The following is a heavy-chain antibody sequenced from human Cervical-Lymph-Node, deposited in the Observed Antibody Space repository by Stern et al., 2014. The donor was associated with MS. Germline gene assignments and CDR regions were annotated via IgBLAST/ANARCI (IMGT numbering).Heavy chain of an antibody. CDR2: INPNSGGT. J-gene: IGHJ4*02. Sequence: QVQLGQSGAEVKKPGASVKVSCKASGYTFTGYYMHWVRQAPGQGLEWMGWINPNSGGTNYAQKFQGRVTMTRDTSISTAYMELSRLRSDDTAVYYCARHGTQLYHYDFWRYFDYWGQGTLVTVSS. CDR1: GYTFTGYY. V-gene: IGHV1-2*02. CDR3: ARHGTQLYHYDFWRYFDY. D-gene: IGHD3-3*01.